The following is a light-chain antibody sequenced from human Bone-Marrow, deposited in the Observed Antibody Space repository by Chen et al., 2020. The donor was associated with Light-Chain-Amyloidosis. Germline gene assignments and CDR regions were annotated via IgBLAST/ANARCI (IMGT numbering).Light chain of an antibody. CDR3: QQYGSRIT. Sequence: EIVLTQSPGTLSLSPGERATLSCRASQSVTSSYLAWYQQKPGQAPRLLIYGASNRATGIPDRFSGSGSGTDVTLTISSLEPEDVAVYFCQQYGSRITFGQGTRLEIK. CDR2: GAS. CDR1: QSVTSSY. V-gene: IGKV3-20*01. J-gene: IGKJ5*01.